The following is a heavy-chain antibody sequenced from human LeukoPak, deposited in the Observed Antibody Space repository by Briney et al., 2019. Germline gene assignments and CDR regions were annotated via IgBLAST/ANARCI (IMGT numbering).Heavy chain of an antibody. D-gene: IGHD6-13*01. CDR3: ARARLIAAADENYFDY. J-gene: IGHJ4*02. CDR1: GGSFSGYY. CDR2: INHSGST. Sequence: SETLSLTCAVYGGSFSGYYWSWIRQPPGKGLEWIGEINHSGSTNYNPSLKSRVTISVDTSKNQFSLKLSSVTAADTAVYYCARARLIAAADENYFDYWGQGTLVTVSS. V-gene: IGHV4-34*01.